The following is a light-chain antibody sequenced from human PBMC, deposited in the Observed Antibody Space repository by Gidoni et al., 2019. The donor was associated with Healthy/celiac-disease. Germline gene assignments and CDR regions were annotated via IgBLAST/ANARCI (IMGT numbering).Light chain of an antibody. CDR1: SSDVGGYNY. CDR2: EVS. J-gene: IGLJ1*01. Sequence: LTQPASVSGSPGQSITISCTGTSSDVGGYNYVSWYQQHPGKAPKLMIYEVSNRPSGVSNRFAGSKSGNTASLTISGLQAEDEADYYCSSYTSRSTLEVFGTGTKVTVL. V-gene: IGLV2-14*01. CDR3: SSYTSRSTLEV.